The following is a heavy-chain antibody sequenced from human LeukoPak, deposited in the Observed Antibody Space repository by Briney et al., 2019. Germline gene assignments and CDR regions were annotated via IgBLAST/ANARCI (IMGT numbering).Heavy chain of an antibody. D-gene: IGHD2-15*01. V-gene: IGHV4-34*01. Sequence: SETLSLTCAVYGGSFSGYYWSWIRQPPGKGLEWIGEINHSGSTNYNPSLKSRVTISVDTSKNQFSLKLSSVTAADTAVYYCARGRCSGGSCYRSNYFDYWGQGTLVTVSS. CDR3: ARGRCSGGSCYRSNYFDY. CDR2: INHSGST. CDR1: GGSFSGYY. J-gene: IGHJ4*02.